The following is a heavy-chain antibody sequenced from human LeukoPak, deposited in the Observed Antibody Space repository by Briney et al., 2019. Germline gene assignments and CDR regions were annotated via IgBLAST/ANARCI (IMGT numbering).Heavy chain of an antibody. J-gene: IGHJ4*02. CDR2: IIPIFGTA. CDR3: ARDKLSYCGGDCYSGSDY. CDR1: GGTFSSYA. Sequence: GASVKVSCKASGGTFSSYAISWVRQAPGQGLEWMGGIIPIFGTANYAQKFQGRVTITADESTSTAYMELSSLRSEDTAVYYCARDKLSYCGGDCYSGSDYWGQGTLVTVSS. D-gene: IGHD2-21*02. V-gene: IGHV1-69*13.